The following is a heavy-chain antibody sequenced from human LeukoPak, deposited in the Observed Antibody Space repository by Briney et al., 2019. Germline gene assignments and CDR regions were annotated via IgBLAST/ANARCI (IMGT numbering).Heavy chain of an antibody. J-gene: IGHJ3*02. D-gene: IGHD3-22*01. V-gene: IGHV4-61*01. Sequence: NPSETLSLTCTVSGYSISSGYYWGWIRQPPGKGLEWIGYIYYSGSTNYNPSLKSRVTISVDTSKNQFSLKLSSVTAADTAVYYCARVSRDYYDTAFDIWGQGTMVTVSS. CDR2: IYYSGST. CDR3: ARVSRDYYDTAFDI. CDR1: GYSISSGYY.